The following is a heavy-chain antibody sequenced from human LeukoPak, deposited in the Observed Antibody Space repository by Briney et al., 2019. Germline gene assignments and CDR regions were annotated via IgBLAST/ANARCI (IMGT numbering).Heavy chain of an antibody. D-gene: IGHD3-22*01. J-gene: IGHJ4*02. Sequence: PGGSLRLSCAASGFTFSSYGMHWVRQAPGKGLEWVAFIRYDRSNKYYADSVKGRFTISRDNSKNTLYLQMNSLRAEDTAVYYCAKPRRDRNYDSSGYPSYFDYWGQGTLVTVSS. CDR2: IRYDRSNK. V-gene: IGHV3-30*02. CDR1: GFTFSSYG. CDR3: AKPRRDRNYDSSGYPSYFDY.